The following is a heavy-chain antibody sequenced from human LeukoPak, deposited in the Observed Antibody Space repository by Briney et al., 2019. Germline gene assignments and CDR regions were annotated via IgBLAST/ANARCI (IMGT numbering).Heavy chain of an antibody. V-gene: IGHV4-59*08. CDR1: GGSIMSYY. CDR2: IHYSEST. J-gene: IGHJ3*02. D-gene: IGHD3-22*01. Sequence: SETLSLPFTVSGGSIMSYYWGWIRQPPGKGLEWIGYIHYSESTKYNPSLKSRVTISVDTSKNQFSLKLSSVTAADTAVYYCASRTAPSYYYDRLGDAFDIWGQGTMVTVSS. CDR3: ASRTAPSYYYDRLGDAFDI.